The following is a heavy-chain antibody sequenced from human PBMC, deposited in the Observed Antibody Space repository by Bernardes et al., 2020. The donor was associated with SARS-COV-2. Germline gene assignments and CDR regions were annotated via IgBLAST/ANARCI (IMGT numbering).Heavy chain of an antibody. D-gene: IGHD6-13*01. CDR1: GYTFTTYA. CDR2: ISTYNSDT. Sequence: ASVKVSCKASGYTFTTYAISWVRQAPGQGLEWMGWISTYNSDTNYARKFQGRVTMTTDTSTSTAYVELRSLRSDDTAVYYCARDVEDSSRWYASEIDFWGRGTLVTVSS. V-gene: IGHV1-18*01. CDR3: ARDVEDSSRWYASEIDF. J-gene: IGHJ4*02.